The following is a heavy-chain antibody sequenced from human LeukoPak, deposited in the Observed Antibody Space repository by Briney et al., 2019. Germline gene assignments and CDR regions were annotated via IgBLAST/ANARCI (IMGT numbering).Heavy chain of an antibody. Sequence: ASVKVSCKASGYTFTSYAMNWVRQAPGQGLEWMGWINTNTGNPTYAQGFTGRFVFSLDTSVSTAYLQISSLKAEDTAVYYCARDFLFVVVPAATSTDYYYYGMDVWGQGTTVTVSS. J-gene: IGHJ6*02. CDR1: GYTFTSYA. CDR2: INTNTGNP. V-gene: IGHV7-4-1*02. D-gene: IGHD2-2*01. CDR3: ARDFLFVVVPAATSTDYYYYGMDV.